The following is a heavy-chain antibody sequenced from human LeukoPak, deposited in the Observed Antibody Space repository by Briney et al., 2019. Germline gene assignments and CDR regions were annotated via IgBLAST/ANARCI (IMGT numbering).Heavy chain of an antibody. Sequence: SETLSLTCAVYGGSFSGYYWSWIRQPPGKGLEWIGEINHSGGTNYNPSLKSRVTISVDTSKNQFSLKLSSVTAADTAVYYCARGQGGGFDYWGQGTLVTVSS. CDR2: INHSGGT. CDR3: ARGQGGGFDY. J-gene: IGHJ4*02. D-gene: IGHD3-16*01. V-gene: IGHV4-34*01. CDR1: GGSFSGYY.